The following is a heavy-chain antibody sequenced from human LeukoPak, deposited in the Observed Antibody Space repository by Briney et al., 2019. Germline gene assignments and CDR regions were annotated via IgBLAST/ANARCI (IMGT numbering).Heavy chain of an antibody. CDR2: IKYYGSEK. J-gene: IGHJ4*02. V-gene: IGHV3-7*01. CDR1: GFTFSSYA. CDR3: ASALPADHFDY. Sequence: GRSLRLSCAASGFTFSSYAMHWVRQAPGKGLEWVANIKYYGSEKYYADSVRGRFTISRDNAKNSLFLQMNSLRAEDTAVYYYASALPADHFDYWGQGTLVTVSS.